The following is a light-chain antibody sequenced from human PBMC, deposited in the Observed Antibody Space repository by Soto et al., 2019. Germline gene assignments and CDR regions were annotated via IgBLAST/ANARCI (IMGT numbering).Light chain of an antibody. CDR1: QSVRSNY. CDR2: GAS. Sequence: ENELTQSPGTLSLSPGERATLSCRASQSVRSNYVAWYQQKPGQAPRLLISGASIRATGIPDRFSGSGSGTDFTLTISSLEPEDFALYYCQQYGSSPFTFGQGTRLDIK. J-gene: IGKJ5*01. CDR3: QQYGSSPFT. V-gene: IGKV3-20*01.